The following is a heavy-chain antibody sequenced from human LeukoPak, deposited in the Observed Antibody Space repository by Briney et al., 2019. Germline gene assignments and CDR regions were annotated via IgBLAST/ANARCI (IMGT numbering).Heavy chain of an antibody. CDR2: IIPIFGTA. Sequence: GASVKVSCKASGGTFSSYGISWVRQAPGQGLEWMGGIIPIFGTANFAQKFQGRVTITADESTSTAYMELSSLRSEGTAVYYCARVVIAGAGIHHWFDPWGQGTLVTVSS. J-gene: IGHJ5*02. CDR1: GGTFSSYG. CDR3: ARVVIAGAGIHHWFDP. V-gene: IGHV1-69*13. D-gene: IGHD6-13*01.